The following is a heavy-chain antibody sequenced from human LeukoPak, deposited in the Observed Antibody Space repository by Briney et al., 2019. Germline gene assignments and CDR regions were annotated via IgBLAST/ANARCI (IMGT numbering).Heavy chain of an antibody. CDR3: ARDNTIFGVEPYYMDV. CDR2: IHAGGST. V-gene: IGHV4-61*09. D-gene: IGHD3-3*01. Sequence: PSQTLSLTCSVTGDSISSYSFYWSWIRQPAGKGLEWIGHIHAGGSTNYNPSLKSRVTMLLDTSKNQFSLKLRSVTAADTAVYYCARDNTIFGVEPYYMDVWGKGTTVTVSS. J-gene: IGHJ6*03. CDR1: GDSISSYSFY.